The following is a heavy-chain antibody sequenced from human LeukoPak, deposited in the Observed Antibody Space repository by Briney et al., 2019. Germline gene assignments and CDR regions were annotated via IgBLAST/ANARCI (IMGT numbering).Heavy chain of an antibody. CDR3: ARDLGCSSTSCYYGMDV. V-gene: IGHV3-7*03. J-gene: IGHJ6*04. D-gene: IGHD2-2*01. CDR1: GFTFSSCW. CDR2: IKQDGSEK. Sequence: GGSLRLSCAASGFTFSSCWMSWVRQAPGKGLEWVANIKQDGSEKYYVDSVKGRFTISRDNAKNSLYLQMNSLRAEDTAVYYCARDLGCSSTSCYYGMDVWGKGTTVTVSS.